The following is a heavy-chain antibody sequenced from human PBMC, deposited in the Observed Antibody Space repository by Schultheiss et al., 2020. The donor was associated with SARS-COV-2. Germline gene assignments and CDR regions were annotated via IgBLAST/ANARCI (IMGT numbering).Heavy chain of an antibody. D-gene: IGHD3-10*01. V-gene: IGHV4-30-4*01. CDR2: IYYSGST. Sequence: LRLSCTVSGGSISSGDYYWSWIRQPPGKGLEWIGYIYYSGSTYYNPSLKSRVTISVDTSKNQFSLKLSSVTAADTAVYYCARAPAEWLGAEYDYWGQGTLVTVSS. CDR3: ARAPAEWLGAEYDY. J-gene: IGHJ4*02. CDR1: GGSISSGDYY.